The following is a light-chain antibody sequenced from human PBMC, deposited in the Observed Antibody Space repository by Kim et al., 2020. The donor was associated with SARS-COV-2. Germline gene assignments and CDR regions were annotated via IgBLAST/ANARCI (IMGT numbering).Light chain of an antibody. V-gene: IGKV1-39*01. CDR2: AAS. CDR3: QHSWT. Sequence: PSSLSSTVGKRVTITCRASQSISSYLNWYQQKPGKAPNHLIYAASTLQSGVPSRFSGSGYGTGFTLTISSLQPEDFASYNCQHSWTFGQGTKVDIK. CDR1: QSISSY. J-gene: IGKJ1*01.